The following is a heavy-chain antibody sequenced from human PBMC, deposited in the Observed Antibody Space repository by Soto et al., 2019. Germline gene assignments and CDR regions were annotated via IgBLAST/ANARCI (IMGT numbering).Heavy chain of an antibody. Sequence: EVQLVESGGGLVQPGGSLRLSCAASGFTVSSNYMSWVRQAPGKGLERVSVIYSSGSTHYADSVKGRFSISRDTSKNTLYLQMNSLRAEDTAVYYCAREAEDTGLVMDVWGQGTTVTVSS. D-gene: IGHD6-19*01. J-gene: IGHJ6*02. V-gene: IGHV3-66*01. CDR2: IYSSGST. CDR3: AREAEDTGLVMDV. CDR1: GFTVSSNY.